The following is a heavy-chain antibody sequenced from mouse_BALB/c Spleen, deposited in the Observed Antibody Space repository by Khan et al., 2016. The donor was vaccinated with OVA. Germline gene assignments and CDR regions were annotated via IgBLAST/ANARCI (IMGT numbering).Heavy chain of an antibody. J-gene: IGHJ1*01. CDR2: ISSGNATI. V-gene: IGHV5-17*02. CDR1: GFTFSSFG. D-gene: IGHD2-2*01. Sequence: ELVESGGGLVQPGGSRKLSCAASGFTFSSFGMHWVRQAPEKGLEWVAYISSGNATIYYADIVKGRFTISRDNPKNTLFLQMTSLRSEDTDMYYCARSMVSTWYFDVWGAGTTVTVSS. CDR3: ARSMVSTWYFDV.